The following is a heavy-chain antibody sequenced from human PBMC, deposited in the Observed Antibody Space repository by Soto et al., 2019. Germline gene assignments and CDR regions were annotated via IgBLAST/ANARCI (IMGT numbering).Heavy chain of an antibody. Sequence: EVQLVESGGGLVQPGGSLRLSCVASGFTFSTDSMNWVRQAPGKGLEWVAHISTSGATRYYADSVKGRFTISRDKAKTSLYLQMDSLRSEDTAVYYCARFFGSGFDYWGQGTLVTVSS. J-gene: IGHJ4*02. CDR2: ISTSGATR. CDR3: ARFFGSGFDY. D-gene: IGHD6-19*01. CDR1: GFTFSTDS. V-gene: IGHV3-48*01.